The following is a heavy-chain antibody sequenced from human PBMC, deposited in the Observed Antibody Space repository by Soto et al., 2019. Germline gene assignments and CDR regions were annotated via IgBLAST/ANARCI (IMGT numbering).Heavy chain of an antibody. V-gene: IGHV3-23*01. J-gene: IGHJ4*02. CDR2: LSGSGVST. CDR3: AKIESRFFYDSTGYYPFAY. Sequence: QLLESGGGLVQPGGSLRLSCVASGFPFSNYAMTWVRQAPGKGLEWVSALSGSGVSTYYADSVMGRFTISRDNSKNTLYLQMNSLRAEATAVYYCAKIESRFFYDSTGYYPFAYWGQGTLVTVSS. CDR1: GFPFSNYA. D-gene: IGHD3-22*01.